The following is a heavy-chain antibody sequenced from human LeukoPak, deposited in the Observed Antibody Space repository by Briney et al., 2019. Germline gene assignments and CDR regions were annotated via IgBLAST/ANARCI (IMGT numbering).Heavy chain of an antibody. V-gene: IGHV3-21*01. D-gene: IGHD3-3*01. CDR1: GFTFSSYS. Sequence: PGGSLRLSCAASGFTFSSYSMNWVRQAPGKGLEWVSSISSSSSYIYYADSVKGRFTISRDNAKNSLYLQMNSLRAEDTAVYYCAREPDYDFWSGYYTDYWGQGTLVTVSS. CDR3: AREPDYDFWSGYYTDY. CDR2: ISSSSSYI. J-gene: IGHJ4*02.